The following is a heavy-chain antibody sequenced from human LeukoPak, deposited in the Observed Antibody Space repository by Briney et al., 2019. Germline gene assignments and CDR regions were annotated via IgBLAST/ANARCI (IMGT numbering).Heavy chain of an antibody. CDR2: ISGSGGST. CDR3: AIQNDVLTGYQPSWDY. CDR1: GFTFSSYA. D-gene: IGHD3-9*01. J-gene: IGHJ4*02. Sequence: PGGSLRLSCAASGFTFSSYAMSWVRQAPGKGLEWVSAISGSGGSTYYADSVKGRFTISRDNSKNTLYLQMNSLRAEDTAVYYWAIQNDVLTGYQPSWDYWCQGTLVTVSS. V-gene: IGHV3-23*01.